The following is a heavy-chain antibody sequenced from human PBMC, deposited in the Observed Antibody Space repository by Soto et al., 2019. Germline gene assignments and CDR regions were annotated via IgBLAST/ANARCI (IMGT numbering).Heavy chain of an antibody. CDR2: ISSSSSYI. V-gene: IGHV3-21*01. Sequence: GGSLRLSCAASGFTFSSYSMNWVRQAPGKGLEWVSSISSSSSYIYYADSVKGRFTISRDNAKNSLYLQMNSLRAEDTAVYYCARDQSRLTYYYYMDVWGKGTTVTVSS. CDR3: ARDQSRLTYYYYMDV. D-gene: IGHD2-21*02. J-gene: IGHJ6*03. CDR1: GFTFSSYS.